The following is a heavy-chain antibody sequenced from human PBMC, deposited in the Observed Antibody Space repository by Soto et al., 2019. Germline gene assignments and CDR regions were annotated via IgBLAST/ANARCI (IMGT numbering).Heavy chain of an antibody. CDR3: ARTTKELRFLEWLADAFDI. D-gene: IGHD3-3*01. CDR2: IYHSGST. Sequence: SETLSLTCTVSGDSISNTAYYRGWIRQPPGKGLEWIGDIYHSGSTYYNPSLKSRVTISVDTSKNQFSLKLSSVTAADTAVYYCARTTKELRFLEWLADAFDIWGQGTTVTVSS. CDR1: GDSISNTAYY. V-gene: IGHV4-39*07. J-gene: IGHJ3*02.